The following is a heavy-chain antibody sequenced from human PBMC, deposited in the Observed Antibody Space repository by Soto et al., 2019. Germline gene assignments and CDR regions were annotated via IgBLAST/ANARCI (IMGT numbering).Heavy chain of an antibody. J-gene: IGHJ4*02. CDR2: IYSGGST. CDR1: GFTVSSNY. V-gene: IGHV3-66*01. Sequence: EVQLVESGGGLVQPGGSLRLSCAASGFTVSSNYMSWVRQAPGKGLEWVSVIYSGGSTYYADSVKGRFTISRDNSKNTLYLQMNSLRAEDTAVYYCARGYGTIVKRRARFLRFDYWGQGTLVTVSS. D-gene: IGHD4-17*01. CDR3: ARGYGTIVKRRARFLRFDY.